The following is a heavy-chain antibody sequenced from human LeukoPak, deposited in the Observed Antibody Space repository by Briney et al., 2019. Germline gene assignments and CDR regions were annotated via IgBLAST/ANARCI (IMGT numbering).Heavy chain of an antibody. V-gene: IGHV5-51*01. CDR3: ARYCSGGSCYSDDAFDI. J-gene: IGHJ3*02. Sequence: GESLKISCKGSGYSFTSYWIGWARQMPGKGLEWMGIIYPGDSDTRYSPSFQGQVTISADKSISTAYLQWSSLKASDTAMYYCARYCSGGSCYSDDAFDIWGQGTMVTVSS. CDR1: GYSFTSYW. CDR2: IYPGDSDT. D-gene: IGHD2-15*01.